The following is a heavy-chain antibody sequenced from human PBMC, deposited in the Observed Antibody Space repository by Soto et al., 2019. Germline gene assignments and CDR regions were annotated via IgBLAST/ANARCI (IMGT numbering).Heavy chain of an antibody. Sequence: GGSLRLSCAASGFTFSSYAMHWVRQAPGKGLEYVSAISSNGGSTYYANSVKGRFTISRDNSKNTLYLQMGSLRAEDMAVYYCARFGWSGAPDYWGQGTLVTVSS. V-gene: IGHV3-64*01. CDR2: ISSNGGST. CDR3: ARFGWSGAPDY. CDR1: GFTFSSYA. D-gene: IGHD3-10*01. J-gene: IGHJ4*02.